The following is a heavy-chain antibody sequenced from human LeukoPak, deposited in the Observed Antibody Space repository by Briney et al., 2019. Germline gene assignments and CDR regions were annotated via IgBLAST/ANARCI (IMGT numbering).Heavy chain of an antibody. CDR3: ARENFDWSGYRWFDP. J-gene: IGHJ5*02. CDR1: GYTFTSYG. V-gene: IGHV1-18*01. CDR2: ISAYNGNT. Sequence: GASVKVSCKASGYTFTSYGISWVRQAPGQGLEWMGWISAYNGNTNYAQKLQGRVTMTTDTSTSTAYMELRSLRSDDTAVYYCARENFDWSGYRWFDPWGQGTLVTVSS. D-gene: IGHD3-9*01.